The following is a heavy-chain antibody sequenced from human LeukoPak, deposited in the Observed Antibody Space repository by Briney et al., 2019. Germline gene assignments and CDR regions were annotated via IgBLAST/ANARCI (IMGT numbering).Heavy chain of an antibody. CDR1: GFTFTTYW. V-gene: IGHV3-74*01. CDR2: INSDGSIT. CDR3: VRVGSLFDC. J-gene: IGHJ4*02. Sequence: GGSLRLSCAASGFTFTTYWMHWVRQAPGKGLVWVSRINSDGSITDYADSVKGRFTISRDNAKNTLSLQMNSLRAEDTAVYYCVRVGSLFDCWGQGTLVTVSS. D-gene: IGHD2-15*01.